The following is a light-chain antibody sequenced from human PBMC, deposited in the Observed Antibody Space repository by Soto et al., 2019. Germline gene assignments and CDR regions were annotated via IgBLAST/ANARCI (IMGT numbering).Light chain of an antibody. CDR2: GNN. Sequence: QSVLTQPPSVSGAPGQRVTISCTGSSSNIGAGYDVPWYQQLPGTAPKLLIYGNNNRPSGVPDRFSGSKSGTSASLAITGLQAEDEADYYCQSYDSSLSGWVFGGGTQLTVL. CDR1: SSNIGAGYD. V-gene: IGLV1-40*01. J-gene: IGLJ3*02. CDR3: QSYDSSLSGWV.